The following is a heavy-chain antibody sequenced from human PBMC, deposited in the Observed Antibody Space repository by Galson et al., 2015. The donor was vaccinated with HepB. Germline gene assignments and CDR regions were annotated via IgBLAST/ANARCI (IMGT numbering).Heavy chain of an antibody. Sequence: SLRLSCAASGFTFDDYAMHWVRQAPGKGLEWVSGISWNSGSIGYADSVKGRFTISRDNAKNSLYLHMNSLRAEDTALYYCAKDRIGGYCSGGSCYGVPFSYMDVWGKGTTVTVSS. D-gene: IGHD2-15*01. CDR2: ISWNSGSI. CDR3: AKDRIGGYCSGGSCYGVPFSYMDV. J-gene: IGHJ6*03. V-gene: IGHV3-9*01. CDR1: GFTFDDYA.